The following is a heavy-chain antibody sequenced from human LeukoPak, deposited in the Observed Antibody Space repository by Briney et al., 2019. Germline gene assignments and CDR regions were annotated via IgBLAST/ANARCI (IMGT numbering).Heavy chain of an antibody. J-gene: IGHJ3*02. CDR1: GGSISSSSYY. CDR3: ARDPAFDI. CDR2: IYYSGST. V-gene: IGHV4-39*07. Sequence: SETLSLTCTVSGGSISSSSYYWGWIRQPPGKGLEWIGSIYYSGSTYYNPSLKSRVTISVDTSKNQFSLKLSSVTAADTAVYYCARDPAFDIWGQGTMVTVSS.